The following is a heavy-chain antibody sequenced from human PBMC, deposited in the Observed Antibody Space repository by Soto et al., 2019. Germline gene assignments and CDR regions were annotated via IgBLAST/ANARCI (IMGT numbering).Heavy chain of an antibody. V-gene: IGHV4-59*01. Sequence: YLTCTVSGGSISNYYWSWIRQPPGKGLEWVGYFYDSGTTKYNPSLKSRVTISIDTSKNQISLKMNSVTSADTAVYYCARVGSGGYSNNWFDPWGQGTLVTGSS. CDR1: GGSISNYY. CDR2: FYDSGTT. D-gene: IGHD2-15*01. CDR3: ARVGSGGYSNNWFDP. J-gene: IGHJ5*02.